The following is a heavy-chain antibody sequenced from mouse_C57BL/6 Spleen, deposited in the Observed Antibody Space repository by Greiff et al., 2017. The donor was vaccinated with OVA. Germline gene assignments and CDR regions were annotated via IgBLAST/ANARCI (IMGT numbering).Heavy chain of an antibody. CDR2: INPSTGGT. D-gene: IGHD1-1*01. Sequence: QVQLQQPGTELVKPGASVKLSCKASGYTFTSYWMHWVKQRPGQGLEWIGNINPSTGGTNYNEQFKSKATLTVDKSSSTAYMQLSSLTSEESAVYYCASSDYYGSSLDYWGQGTTLTVSS. V-gene: IGHV1-53*01. J-gene: IGHJ2*01. CDR3: ASSDYYGSSLDY. CDR1: GYTFTSYW.